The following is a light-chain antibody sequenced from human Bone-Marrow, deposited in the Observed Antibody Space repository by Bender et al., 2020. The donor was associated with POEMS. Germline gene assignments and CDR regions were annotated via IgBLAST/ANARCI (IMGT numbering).Light chain of an antibody. CDR2: DVS. Sequence: QSALTQPASVSGSPGQSITISCTGTSSDVGGYDYVSWYQQHPGKAPKLIISDVSNRPSGVSNRFSGSKSGNTASLTISGLQGEDEADYFCNSYTSSSTVIFGGGTKLTVL. V-gene: IGLV2-14*03. CDR3: NSYTSSSTVI. CDR1: SSDVGGYDY. J-gene: IGLJ2*01.